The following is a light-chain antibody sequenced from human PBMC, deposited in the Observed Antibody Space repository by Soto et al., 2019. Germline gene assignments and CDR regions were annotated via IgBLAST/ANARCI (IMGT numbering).Light chain of an antibody. V-gene: IGKV1-39*01. CDR1: QSISSY. CDR2: AAS. CDR3: QQSYSTLMYT. Sequence: DIPMTQSPSSLSASVGDRVTITCRASQSISSYLNRYQQKPGNDPKLLIYAASSLQSGVLSRFSGSGSGTDFTLTISSLQPEDFATYYCQQSYSTLMYTFGQGTKLEIK. J-gene: IGKJ2*01.